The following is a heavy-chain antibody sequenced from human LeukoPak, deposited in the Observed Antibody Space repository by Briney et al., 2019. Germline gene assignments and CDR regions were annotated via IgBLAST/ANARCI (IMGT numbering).Heavy chain of an antibody. Sequence: SETLSLSCAVSSGSFSGYFWNWIRQSPGKGLEWVGEINDRGSTNYNPSLKSRVTISVDTSKKWFSLRLTSVTAADTAVYYCARAKNPYYYYYYMDFWGRGTTVTVSS. CDR3: ARAKNPYYYYYYMDF. CDR1: SGSFSGYF. J-gene: IGHJ6*03. V-gene: IGHV4-34*01. CDR2: INDRGST.